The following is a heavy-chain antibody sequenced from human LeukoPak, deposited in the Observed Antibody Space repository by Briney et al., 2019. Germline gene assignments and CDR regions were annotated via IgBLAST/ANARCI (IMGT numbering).Heavy chain of an antibody. J-gene: IGHJ6*03. D-gene: IGHD4-23*01. CDR1: GYTFTGYY. V-gene: IGHV1-2*02. CDR2: INPNSGGT. Sequence: ASVKVSCKASGYTFTGYYMHWVRQAPGQGLEWMGWINPNSGGTNYAQKFQGRVTMTRDTSISTAYMELSRLRSDDTAVYYCARDKRGVTPYYMDVWGKGTTVTVSS. CDR3: ARDKRGVTPYYMDV.